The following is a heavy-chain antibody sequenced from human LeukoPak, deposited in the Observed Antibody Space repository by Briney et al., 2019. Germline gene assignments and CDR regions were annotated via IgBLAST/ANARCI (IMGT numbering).Heavy chain of an antibody. CDR2: MNPDSGYT. Sequence: ASVKVSCKASGYTFTTYDINWVRQAPGQGLEWMGWMNPDSGYTGYAQKFQGRVTMTRDSSINTAFMELGGLRSEDTAVYYCARDGVRYCSSTSCPVPLGYWGQGTLVTVSS. V-gene: IGHV1-8*01. CDR1: GYTFTTYD. J-gene: IGHJ4*02. CDR3: ARDGVRYCSSTSCPVPLGY. D-gene: IGHD2-2*01.